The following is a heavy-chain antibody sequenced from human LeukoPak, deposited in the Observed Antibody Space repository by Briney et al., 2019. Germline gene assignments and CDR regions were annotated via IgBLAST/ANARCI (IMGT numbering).Heavy chain of an antibody. D-gene: IGHD2-15*01. CDR2: INHSGST. CDR3: ARGDRARARYCSGGSCYGVGFDY. V-gene: IGHV4-34*01. CDR1: GGSFSGYY. J-gene: IGHJ4*02. Sequence: PSETLSLTCAVYGGSFSGYYWSGIRQPPGKGLEWVGEINHSGSTNYNPSLKSRVTISVDTSKNQFSLKLSSVTAADTAVYYCARGDRARARYCSGGSCYGVGFDYWGQGTLVTVSS.